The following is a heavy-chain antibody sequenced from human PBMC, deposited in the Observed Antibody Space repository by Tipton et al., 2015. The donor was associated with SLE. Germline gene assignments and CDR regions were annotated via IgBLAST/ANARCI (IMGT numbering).Heavy chain of an antibody. CDR1: GFTFISYG. CDR2: IGTFNGNR. J-gene: IGHJ3*01. Sequence: QLVQSGAEVKKPGASVQVSCKASGFTFISYGISWVRQAPGQGLQWMGWIGTFNGNRNYAQKLQGRVSMTTDTSTSTAYMELRSLRSEDTAVYYCARSPPYCSGGTCYRRAYAFDFWGQGTMVTVSS. V-gene: IGHV1-18*01. CDR3: ARSPPYCSGGTCYRRAYAFDF. D-gene: IGHD2-15*01.